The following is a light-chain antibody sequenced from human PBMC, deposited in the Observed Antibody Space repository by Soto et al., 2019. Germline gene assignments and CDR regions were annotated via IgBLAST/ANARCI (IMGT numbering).Light chain of an antibody. Sequence: EIVLTQSPGTLSLSPGERATLSCRASQSINNNYLAWYQRKRGQAPRLLIYGASSRATGIPDRFSGSGSGPDVTLTISRLEPEDFAVYYCQHYGGSPRTFGQGTKVEI. CDR3: QHYGGSPRT. V-gene: IGKV3-20*01. J-gene: IGKJ1*01. CDR1: QSINNNY. CDR2: GAS.